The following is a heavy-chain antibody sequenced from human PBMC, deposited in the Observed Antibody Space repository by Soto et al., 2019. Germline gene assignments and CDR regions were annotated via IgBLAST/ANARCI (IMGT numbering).Heavy chain of an antibody. D-gene: IGHD1-26*01. Sequence: EVQLVESGGGLVQPGGSLRLSCAASGFTFSDYGVNWVRQAPGKGLEWISYISSGSDTIYYADSVKGRFTISRDNAKKSLFLQMTSLRDEDPAVYYCARVSTTWEDDYWGQGTLVTVSS. J-gene: IGHJ4*02. V-gene: IGHV3-48*02. CDR2: ISSGSDTI. CDR3: ARVSTTWEDDY. CDR1: GFTFSDYG.